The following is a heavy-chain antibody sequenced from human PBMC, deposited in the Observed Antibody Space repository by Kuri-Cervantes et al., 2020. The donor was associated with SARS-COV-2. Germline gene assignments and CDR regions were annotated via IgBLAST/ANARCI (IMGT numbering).Heavy chain of an antibody. CDR1: GFTISDYY. CDR2: ISASGEII. CDR3: ARPPYYYYYVDV. J-gene: IGHJ6*03. Sequence: GESLKISCAASGFTISDYYMTWIRQTPGKGLEWVSYISASGEIIYYADSVKGRFTISRDIAKNSLYLHMNTLRAEDTAVYYCARPPYYYYYVDVWGKGTTVTVSS. V-gene: IGHV3-11*04.